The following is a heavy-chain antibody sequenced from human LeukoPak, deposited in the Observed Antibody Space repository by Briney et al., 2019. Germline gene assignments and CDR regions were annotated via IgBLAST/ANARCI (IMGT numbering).Heavy chain of an antibody. Sequence: GGSLRLSCAASGFTFNNYGMHWVRQAPGKGLEWVAVMSSDGSNKYYADSVKGRFTISRDNSKNTLYLQMNSLRAEDTAVYYCAKEIVVVPAAGDWFDPWGQGTLVTVSS. CDR1: GFTFNNYG. V-gene: IGHV3-30*18. D-gene: IGHD2-2*01. CDR2: MSSDGSNK. CDR3: AKEIVVVPAAGDWFDP. J-gene: IGHJ5*02.